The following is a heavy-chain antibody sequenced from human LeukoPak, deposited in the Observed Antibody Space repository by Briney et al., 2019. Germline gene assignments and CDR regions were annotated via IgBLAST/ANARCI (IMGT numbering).Heavy chain of an antibody. CDR3: AKDRDCSGGSCYSALDY. CDR2: ISWNSGSI. V-gene: IGHV3-9*01. Sequence: PGRSLRLSCAASGFTFDDYAMHWVRQAPGKGLEWVSGISWNSGSIGYADSVKGRFTISRDNSKNTLYLQMNSLRAEDTAVYYCAKDRDCSGGSCYSALDYWGQGTLVTVSS. J-gene: IGHJ4*02. CDR1: GFTFDDYA. D-gene: IGHD2-15*01.